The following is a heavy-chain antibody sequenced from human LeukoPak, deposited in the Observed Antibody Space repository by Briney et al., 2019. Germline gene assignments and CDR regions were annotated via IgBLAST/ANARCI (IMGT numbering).Heavy chain of an antibody. CDR3: ARGGNAFDI. CDR1: GFTVSSFG. D-gene: IGHD1-14*01. Sequence: GKSLRLSCAASGFTVSSFGMHWVRQAPGKGLEWVAVIWYDGSEKFYADSVKGRFTISRDNSKNTLYLQMNSLRVEDTAAYYCARGGNAFDIWGQGTMVTVSS. V-gene: IGHV3-33*01. CDR2: IWYDGSEK. J-gene: IGHJ3*02.